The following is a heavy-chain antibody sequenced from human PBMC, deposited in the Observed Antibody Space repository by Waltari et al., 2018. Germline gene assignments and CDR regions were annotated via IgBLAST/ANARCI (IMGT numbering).Heavy chain of an antibody. CDR3: TKDRVVATVARSYDY. D-gene: IGHD2-21*01. J-gene: IGHJ4*02. CDR2: INDEGTP. Sequence: VQLVQSGAEVKKPGASVKVSCKASGYTFTSYDINWVRQAPGKRPEWVSVINDEGTPYYADSVKGRFTISRDNSKNTLYLQMNSLRPEDTAVYFCTKDRVVATVARSYDYWGQGTLVTVSS. V-gene: IGHV3-23*04. CDR1: GYTFTSYD.